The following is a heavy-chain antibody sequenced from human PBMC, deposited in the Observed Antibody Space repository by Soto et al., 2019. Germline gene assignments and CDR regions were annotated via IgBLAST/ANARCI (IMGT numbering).Heavy chain of an antibody. CDR1: GESFNDYF. CDR3: ARRKDSSRYFYGMDV. J-gene: IGHJ6*02. CDR2: VHHTGTS. D-gene: IGHD6-13*01. Sequence: QVALQQWGAGLLKPSQTLSLTCAVYGESFNDYFWTWIRQSPGGGLEWLAEVHHTGTSYYNPSLKRRLAVSVDTSRNQCSLNLNSLTAADTATYYCARRKDSSRYFYGMDVWGQGTTVVVSS. V-gene: IGHV4-34*02.